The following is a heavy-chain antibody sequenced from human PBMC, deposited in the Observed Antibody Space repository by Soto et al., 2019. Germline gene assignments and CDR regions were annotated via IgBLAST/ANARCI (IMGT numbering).Heavy chain of an antibody. V-gene: IGHV3-7*01. D-gene: IGHD3-10*01. J-gene: IGHJ4*02. Sequence: EVQLVESGGGLVQPGGSLRLSCAGSGFNFRDYWMNWVRQAPGKGLEWVANITQDGSQRYYVDSVRGRFTISRDNAKNSLYLEMTSLSAEDTAVYYCAKYTSADDYWGQGNLVTVSS. CDR3: AKYTSADDY. CDR2: ITQDGSQR. CDR1: GFNFRDYW.